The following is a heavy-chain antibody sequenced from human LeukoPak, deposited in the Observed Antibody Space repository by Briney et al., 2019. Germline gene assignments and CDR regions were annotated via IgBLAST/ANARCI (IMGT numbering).Heavy chain of an antibody. CDR2: VYYSGST. J-gene: IGHJ4*02. D-gene: IGHD2-15*01. CDR1: GGSIGSYY. V-gene: IGHV4-59*01. CDR3: ARDRGDITPTTVFDY. Sequence: SETLSLTCSVTGGSIGSYYWSWIRRPPGKGLEWIGYVYYSGSTNYNPSLKSRVTISVDTSKNQLSLKLTSVTAADTAVYYCARDRGDITPTTVFDYWGQGTLVTVSS.